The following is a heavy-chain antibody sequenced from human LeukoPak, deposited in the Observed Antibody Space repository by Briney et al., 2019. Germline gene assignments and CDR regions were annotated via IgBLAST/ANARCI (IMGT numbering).Heavy chain of an antibody. CDR2: ISSSSSYI. D-gene: IGHD2-21*02. Sequence: PGGSLRLSCAAAGFTFSRYSMNWVRQAPGKGREWVSSISSSSSYIYYADSVKGRLTISRANAKTSLYLQMTSLRAEDTAVYYCARDHLYCGGDCYSGSFDPWGQGTLVTVSS. CDR1: GFTFSRYS. V-gene: IGHV3-21*01. CDR3: ARDHLYCGGDCYSGSFDP. J-gene: IGHJ5*02.